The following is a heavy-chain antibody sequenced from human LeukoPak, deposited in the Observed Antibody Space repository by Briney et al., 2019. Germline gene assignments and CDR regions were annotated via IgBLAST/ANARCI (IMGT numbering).Heavy chain of an antibody. Sequence: GGSLRLSCAASGFTFSSFAMIWVRQPPGKGLEWVSSIFPSGGEIHYADSVRGRFTISRDNSKSTLSLQMNSLRAEDTAIYYCATYRQVLLPFESWGQGTLVTVSS. J-gene: IGHJ4*02. CDR2: IFPSGGEI. CDR1: GFTFSSFA. V-gene: IGHV3-23*01. D-gene: IGHD2-8*02. CDR3: ATYRQVLLPFES.